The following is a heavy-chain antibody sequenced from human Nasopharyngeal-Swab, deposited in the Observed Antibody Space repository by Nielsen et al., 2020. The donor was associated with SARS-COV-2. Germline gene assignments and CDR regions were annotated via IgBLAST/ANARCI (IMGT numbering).Heavy chain of an antibody. CDR2: IIPIFGTA. Sequence: WVRQAPGQGLEGMGGIIPIFGTANYAQKFKGRVTITADESTSTSYMELTSLRSEDTAVYYCANGYYYDSSGPQYGMDVWGQGTTVTVSS. V-gene: IGHV1-69*01. J-gene: IGHJ6*02. D-gene: IGHD3-22*01. CDR3: ANGYYYDSSGPQYGMDV.